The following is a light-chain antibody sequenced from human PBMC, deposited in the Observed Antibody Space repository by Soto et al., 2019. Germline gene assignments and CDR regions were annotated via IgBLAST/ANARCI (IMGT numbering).Light chain of an antibody. J-gene: IGKJ5*01. V-gene: IGKV3-11*01. CDR2: DAS. CDR3: QQLSKWPQIT. Sequence: EIVLTQSPATLSLSPGERATLSCRASQSVRSYVACYQQKPGQAPSILIYDASNRATDIPASFSGSGSGTDFTLTISSLEPEDFAVYYCQQLSKWPQITFGQGTRLEIK. CDR1: QSVRSY.